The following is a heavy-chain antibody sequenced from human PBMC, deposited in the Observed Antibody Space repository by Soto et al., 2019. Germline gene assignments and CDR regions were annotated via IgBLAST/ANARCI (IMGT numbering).Heavy chain of an antibody. V-gene: IGHV3-7*05. CDR1: GFSFSVYW. D-gene: IGHD5-18*01. J-gene: IGHJ6*02. Sequence: DVQLVASGGGLVQPGGSLGLSCAASGFSFSVYWMTWVRQTPGKGLEWVANTGPNGSAKYYVDSVRGRFSVSRDNAKNSLYLQMNSLKAEDTAVYYCARGVDTPMEGHYYYGLDVWGPGTTVTVSS. CDR3: ARGVDTPMEGHYYYGLDV. CDR2: TGPNGSAK.